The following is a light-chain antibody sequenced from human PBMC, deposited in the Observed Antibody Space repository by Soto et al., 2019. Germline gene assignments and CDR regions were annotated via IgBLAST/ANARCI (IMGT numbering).Light chain of an antibody. CDR2: GGS. J-gene: IGKJ1*01. CDR3: QQYCSSSET. Sequence: VLTQSPGTLSLSPGQRATLSCRASHPIGNNFLAWYQKKPGQAPRLLIYGGSNRSSGVPERFSGSESGGDFTLTINRPEPEDSAVYYCQQYCSSSETFGQGTKVEIK. V-gene: IGKV3-20*01. CDR1: HPIGNNF.